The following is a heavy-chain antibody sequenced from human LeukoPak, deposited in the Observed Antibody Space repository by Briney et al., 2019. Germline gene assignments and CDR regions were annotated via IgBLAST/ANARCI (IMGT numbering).Heavy chain of an antibody. J-gene: IGHJ4*02. CDR1: GYTFSSHG. D-gene: IGHD6-13*01. Sequence: ASVKVSCKASGYTFSSHGIGWVRQAPGHGLERMGWISAYNGDTKYAQNLQDRVTMTTDTSTTTAYLELRSLRSDDTAVYYCARADAIAAASAFDYWGQGTLVTVSS. CDR2: ISAYNGDT. CDR3: ARADAIAAASAFDY. V-gene: IGHV1-18*01.